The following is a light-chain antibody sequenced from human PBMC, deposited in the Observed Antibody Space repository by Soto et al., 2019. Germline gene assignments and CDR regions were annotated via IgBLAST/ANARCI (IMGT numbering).Light chain of an antibody. Sequence: QSVLTQPPSVSAAPGQKVTISCSGSSSNIGNNYVSWYQQLPGTAPKLLIYDNNKRPSGIPDRFSGSKSGTSATLGITGLQTGDEVDYYCGTWDSSLSAMVFGGGTKLTVL. J-gene: IGLJ2*01. CDR1: SSNIGNNY. CDR2: DNN. CDR3: GTWDSSLSAMV. V-gene: IGLV1-51*01.